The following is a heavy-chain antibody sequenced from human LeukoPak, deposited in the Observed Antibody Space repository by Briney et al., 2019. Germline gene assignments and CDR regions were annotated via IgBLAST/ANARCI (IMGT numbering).Heavy chain of an antibody. J-gene: IGHJ6*03. CDR3: ARELGSTSFRYYYYYYYMDV. D-gene: IGHD2-2*01. Sequence: SSETLSLTCSVSGGSISSGSFYWSWIRQPAGKGLEWIGRVYSSGSTSYNPSLKSRVTISVDTSKNQFSLKLSSVTAADTAVYYCARELGSTSFRYYYYYYYMDVWGKGTTVTVSS. CDR2: VYSSGST. V-gene: IGHV4-61*02. CDR1: GGSISSGSFY.